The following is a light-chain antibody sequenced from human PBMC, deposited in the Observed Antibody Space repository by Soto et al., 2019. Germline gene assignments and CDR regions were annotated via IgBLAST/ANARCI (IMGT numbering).Light chain of an antibody. CDR2: DAS. CDR3: QQYTSPPFT. V-gene: IGKV1-5*01. Sequence: DIQMTQSPSTLSASVGDRVTITCRASQSISSWLAWYQQKPGKPPKLLIYDASTLEGGVPSRFSGSGSGTEFTLTISSLQPDDFACYYCQQYTSPPFTFGQATKVDIK. CDR1: QSISSW. J-gene: IGKJ2*01.